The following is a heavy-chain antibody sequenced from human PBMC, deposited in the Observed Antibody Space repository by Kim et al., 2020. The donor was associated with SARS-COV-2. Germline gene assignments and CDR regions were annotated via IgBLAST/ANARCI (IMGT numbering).Heavy chain of an antibody. V-gene: IGHV3-30*03. D-gene: IGHD1-26*01. Sequence: GGSLRLSCAAYGFTFSSYGMHWVRQAPGKGLEWVAVISYDGSNKYYADSVKGRFTISRDNSKNTLYLQMNSLRAEDTAVYYCACCIVGATRMGGYWGQGTLVTVSS. CDR1: GFTFSSYG. CDR2: ISYDGSNK. CDR3: ACCIVGATRMGGY. J-gene: IGHJ4*02.